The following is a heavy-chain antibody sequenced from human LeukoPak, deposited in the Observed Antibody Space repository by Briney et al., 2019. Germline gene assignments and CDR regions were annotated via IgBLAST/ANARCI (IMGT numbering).Heavy chain of an antibody. D-gene: IGHD1-7*01. CDR2: IYYSGST. Sequence: SETLSLTCTVSGGSISSYYWSWIRQPPGKGLEWIGYIYYSGSTNYNPSLKSRVTISVDTSKNQFSLKLSSVTAADTAVYYCARDNGITGTTRVIDYWGQGTLVTVSS. CDR3: ARDNGITGTTRVIDY. J-gene: IGHJ4*02. CDR1: GGSISSYY. V-gene: IGHV4-59*01.